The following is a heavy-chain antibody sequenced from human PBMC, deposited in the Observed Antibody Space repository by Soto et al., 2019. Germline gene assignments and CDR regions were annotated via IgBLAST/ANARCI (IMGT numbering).Heavy chain of an antibody. Sequence: SETLSLTCTASGGSISSYYWSWIRQPPGKGLEWIGYIYYSGSTNYNPSLKSRVTISVDTSKNQFSLKLSSVTAADTAVYYCARRTGTTNYNWFDPWGQGTLVTVSS. J-gene: IGHJ5*02. CDR3: ARRTGTTNYNWFDP. CDR2: IYYSGST. V-gene: IGHV4-59*08. D-gene: IGHD1-7*01. CDR1: GGSISSYY.